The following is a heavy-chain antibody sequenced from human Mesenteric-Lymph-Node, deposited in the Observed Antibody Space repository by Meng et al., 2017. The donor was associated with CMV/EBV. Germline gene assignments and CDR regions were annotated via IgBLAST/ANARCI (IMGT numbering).Heavy chain of an antibody. CDR2: INHSGST. CDR1: VGSSSAHY. V-gene: IGHV4-34*01. J-gene: IGHJ4*02. CDR3: ASLVPLNNTKDKIPSGY. Sequence: QVQLQQWGAGLLKPSETMAITCADYVGSSSAHYWSWIRQPPGKGLVWIGEINHSGSTNYNPSLKSRITISVDTSKIQFSLKLTSVTAANTAVYFCASLVPLNNTKDKIPSGYWGQGTLVTVSS. D-gene: IGHD1-26*01.